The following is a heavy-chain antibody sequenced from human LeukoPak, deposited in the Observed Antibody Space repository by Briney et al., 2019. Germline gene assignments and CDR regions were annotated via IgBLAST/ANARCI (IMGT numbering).Heavy chain of an antibody. CDR2: VYYKGDT. J-gene: IGHJ3*01. Sequence: SETLSLTCSVSGGSTTGYFWTWIRQPPGKGPEWIGYVYYKGDTSYSPSLESRVTISVDTSKKQFSLKLNSVTAADTAVYYCARHVTVTYDAFDLWGQGTMVTVSS. CDR3: ARHVTVTYDAFDL. CDR1: GGSTTGYF. D-gene: IGHD4-11*01. V-gene: IGHV4-59*08.